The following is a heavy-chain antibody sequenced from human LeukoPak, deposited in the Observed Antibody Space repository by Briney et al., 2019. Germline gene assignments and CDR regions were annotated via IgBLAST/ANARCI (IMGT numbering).Heavy chain of an antibody. D-gene: IGHD6-19*01. CDR3: ARAKSSGWYGGAFDI. V-gene: IGHV3-23*01. CDR1: GFTFSNYV. Sequence: GGSLRLSCAASGFTFSNYVMSWVRQAPGKGLEWVSAIGGGATTYYADYVKGRFTISRDNSKNTLYLQMNSLRAEDTAVYYCARAKSSGWYGGAFDIWGQGTTVTVSS. J-gene: IGHJ3*02. CDR2: IGGGATT.